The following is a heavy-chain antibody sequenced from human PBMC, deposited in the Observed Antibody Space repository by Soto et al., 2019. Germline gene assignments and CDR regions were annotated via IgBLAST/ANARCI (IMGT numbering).Heavy chain of an antibody. Sequence: SETLSLTCAVSGYSISSGYYWGWIRQPPGKGLEWIGSIYHSGSTYYNPSLKSRVTISVDTSKNQFSLKLSSVTAADTAMYYCARGSSGWFLYWGQGTLVTVSS. V-gene: IGHV4-38-2*01. CDR2: IYHSGST. CDR1: GYSISSGYY. D-gene: IGHD6-19*01. J-gene: IGHJ4*02. CDR3: ARGSSGWFLY.